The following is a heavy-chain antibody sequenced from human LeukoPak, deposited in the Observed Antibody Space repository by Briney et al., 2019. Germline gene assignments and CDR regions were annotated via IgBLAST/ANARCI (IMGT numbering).Heavy chain of an antibody. CDR2: INPSGGST. D-gene: IGHD5-18*01. V-gene: IGHV1-46*01. CDR3: ARGPIQLWYLRKEKQRKYFDY. CDR1: GYTFTSYY. Sequence: ASVKVSCKASGYTFTSYYMHWVRQAPGQGLEWMGIINPSGGSTSYAQKFQGRVTMTRDTSTSTVYMELSSLRSEDTAVYYCARGPIQLWYLRKEKQRKYFDYWGQGTLVTVSS. J-gene: IGHJ4*02.